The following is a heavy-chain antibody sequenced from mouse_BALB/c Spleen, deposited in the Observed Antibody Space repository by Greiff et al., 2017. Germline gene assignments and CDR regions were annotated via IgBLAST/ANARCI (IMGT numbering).Heavy chain of an antibody. CDR3: KRGGIYYGSSPYFDY. V-gene: IGHV1-5*01. J-gene: IGHJ2*01. CDR2: IYPGNSDT. Sequence: EVQLQQSGTVLARPGASVKMSCKASGYTFTSYWMHWVKQRPGQGLEWIGAIYPGNSDTSYNQKFKGKAKLTAVTSTSTAYMELSSLTNEDSAVYYCKRGGIYYGSSPYFDYWGQGTTLTVSS. CDR1: GYTFTSYW. D-gene: IGHD1-1*01.